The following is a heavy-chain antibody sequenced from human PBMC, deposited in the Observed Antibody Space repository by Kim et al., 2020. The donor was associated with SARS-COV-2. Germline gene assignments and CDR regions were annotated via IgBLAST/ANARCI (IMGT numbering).Heavy chain of an antibody. J-gene: IGHJ6*02. Sequence: GGSLRLSCAASGFTFSSYAMHWVRQAPGKGLEWVAVISYDGSNKYYADSVKGRFTISRDNSKNTLYLQMNSLRAEDTAVYYCARVQVAAAGTYYYYYGMDVWGQGTTVTVSS. V-gene: IGHV3-30-3*01. CDR3: ARVQVAAAGTYYYYYGMDV. CDR2: ISYDGSNK. D-gene: IGHD6-13*01. CDR1: GFTFSSYA.